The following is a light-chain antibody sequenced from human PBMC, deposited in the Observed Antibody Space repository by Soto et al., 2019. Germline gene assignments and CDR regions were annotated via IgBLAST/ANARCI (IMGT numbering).Light chain of an antibody. V-gene: IGLV3-1*01. CDR2: QDS. Sequence: SYELTQTPSVSVSPGQTASITCAGYKLGDKYACWYQQKPGQSPVLVIYQDSKRPSGIPERFSGSNSGNTATLTISGTQAMDEADYYCQAWDSSTHVVFGGGTKVTVL. J-gene: IGLJ2*01. CDR3: QAWDSSTHVV. CDR1: KLGDKY.